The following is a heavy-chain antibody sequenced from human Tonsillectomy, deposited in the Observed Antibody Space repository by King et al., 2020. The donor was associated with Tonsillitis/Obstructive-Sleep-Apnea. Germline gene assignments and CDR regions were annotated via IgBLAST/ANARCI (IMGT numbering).Heavy chain of an antibody. CDR1: GGSVSSYY. D-gene: IGHD6-6*01. Sequence: VQLQESGPGLVKPSETLSLTCTVSGGSVSSYYLSWVRQPPGEGLEVMGYTHSSGSTRYNTSLSSRITMSMDTSKNHFSLKLISVTSADTAMYYCARHSSSSGGAFDVWGQGTVVTVSS. J-gene: IGHJ3*01. V-gene: IGHV4-59*02. CDR2: THSSGST. CDR3: ARHSSSSGGAFDV.